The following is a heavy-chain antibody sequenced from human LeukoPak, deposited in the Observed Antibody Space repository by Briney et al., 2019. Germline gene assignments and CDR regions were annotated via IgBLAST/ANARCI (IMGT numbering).Heavy chain of an antibody. J-gene: IGHJ1*01. D-gene: IGHD2-15*01. CDR3: ARDGEYCSGGSCYPSFQH. Sequence: PGGSLRPSCAASGFTFSSYAMHWVRQAPGKGLEWVAVISYDGSNKYYADSVKGRFTISRDNSKNTLYLQMNSLRAEDTAVYYCARDGEYCSGGSCYPSFQHWGQGTLVTVSS. CDR1: GFTFSSYA. CDR2: ISYDGSNK. V-gene: IGHV3-30-3*01.